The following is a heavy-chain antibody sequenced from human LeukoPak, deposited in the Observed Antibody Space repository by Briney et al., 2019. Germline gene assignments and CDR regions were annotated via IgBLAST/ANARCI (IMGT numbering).Heavy chain of an antibody. CDR3: ARGGSSWYPDY. CDR1: GFTFSSYG. D-gene: IGHD6-13*01. CDR2: INSDGSST. J-gene: IGHJ4*02. Sequence: PGGSLRLSCAASGFTFSSYGMHWVRQAPGKGLVWVSRINSDGSSTSYADSVKGRFTISRDNAKNTLYLQMNSLRAEDTAVYYCARGGSSWYPDYWSQGTLVTVSS. V-gene: IGHV3-74*01.